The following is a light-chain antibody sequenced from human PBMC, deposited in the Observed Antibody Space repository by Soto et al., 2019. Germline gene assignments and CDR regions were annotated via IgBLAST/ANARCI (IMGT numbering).Light chain of an antibody. CDR3: HQYGSSRT. CDR1: QSVPSRD. V-gene: IGKV3-20*01. Sequence: EIVLTQSPGTLSLSPGERATLSCRASQSVPSRDVAWYQQKPGQAPRLLIYGASSRANGVPDRFSGSGSWTDFTLTINRLEPAAFAVCYCHQYGSSRTFGQGTKVDIK. J-gene: IGKJ1*01. CDR2: GAS.